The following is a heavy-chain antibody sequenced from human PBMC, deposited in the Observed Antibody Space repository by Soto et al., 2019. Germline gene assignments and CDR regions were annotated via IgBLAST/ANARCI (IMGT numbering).Heavy chain of an antibody. V-gene: IGHV3-11*01. D-gene: IGHD2-8*01. J-gene: IGHJ4*02. Sequence: GESLKISCAASGFTFSDYYMSWIRQAPGKGLEWVSYISSSGSTIYYADSVKGRFTISRDNAKNSLYLQMNSLRAEDTAVYYCARNSRDCTNGVCYDYWGQGTLVTVSS. CDR3: ARNSRDCTNGVCYDY. CDR2: ISSSGSTI. CDR1: GFTFSDYY.